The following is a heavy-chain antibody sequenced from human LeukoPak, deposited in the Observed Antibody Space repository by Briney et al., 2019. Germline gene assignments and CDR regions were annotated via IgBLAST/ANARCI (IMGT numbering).Heavy chain of an antibody. CDR3: TRGGGVLTGYYTPTGY. D-gene: IGHD3-9*01. V-gene: IGHV3-49*03. Sequence: GGSLRLSCTASGFTFGDYAMSWFRQAPGKGLEWVGFIRSKAYGGKTEYAASVKGRFTISRDDSKSIAYLQMNSLKTEDTAVYYCTRGGGVLTGYYTPTGYWGQGTLVTVSS. J-gene: IGHJ4*02. CDR2: IRSKAYGGKT. CDR1: GFTFGDYA.